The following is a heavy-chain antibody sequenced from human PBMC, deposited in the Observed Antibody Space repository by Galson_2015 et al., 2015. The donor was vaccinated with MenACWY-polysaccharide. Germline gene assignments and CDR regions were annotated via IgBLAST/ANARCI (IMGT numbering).Heavy chain of an antibody. J-gene: IGHJ2*01. D-gene: IGHD7-27*01. CDR3: ARRSLGNWYFDL. CDR1: HGSITSYY. V-gene: IGHV4-4*07. CDR2: IHATGST. Sequence: ETLSLTCTVSHGSITSYYWSWIRQPAGKGLEWIGRIHATGSTTYNPSFRSRVTMSVDMSKNQCSLSLTSVSAADTAVYYCARRSLGNWYFDLWGRGTLVTVSS.